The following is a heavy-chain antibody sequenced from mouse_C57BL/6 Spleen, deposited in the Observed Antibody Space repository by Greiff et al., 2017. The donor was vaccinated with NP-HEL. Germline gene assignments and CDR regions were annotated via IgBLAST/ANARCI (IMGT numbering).Heavy chain of an antibody. CDR2: ISYDGSN. J-gene: IGHJ1*03. CDR1: GYSITSGYY. Sequence: EVQLQESGPGLVKPSQSLSLTCSVTGYSITSGYYWNWIRQFPGNKLEWMGYISYDGSNNYNPSLKNRISITRDTSKNQFFLKLNSVTTEDTATYYCARDEGEYDEGWYFDVWGTGTTVTVSS. V-gene: IGHV3-6*01. CDR3: ARDEGEYDEGWYFDV. D-gene: IGHD2-14*01.